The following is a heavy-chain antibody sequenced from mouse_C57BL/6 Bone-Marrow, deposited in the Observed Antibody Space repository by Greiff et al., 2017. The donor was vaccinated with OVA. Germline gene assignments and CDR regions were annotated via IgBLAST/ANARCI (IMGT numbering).Heavy chain of an antibody. CDR1: GFTFSSYT. J-gene: IGHJ3*01. Sequence: DVMLVESGGGLVKPGGSLKLSCAASGFTFSSYTMSWVRQTPEKRLEWVATISGGGGNTYYPDSVKGRFTISRDNAKNTLYLQMSSLRSEDTALYYCARTYGSSPPEFAYWGQGTLVTVSA. V-gene: IGHV5-9*01. D-gene: IGHD1-1*01. CDR2: ISGGGGNT. CDR3: ARTYGSSPPEFAY.